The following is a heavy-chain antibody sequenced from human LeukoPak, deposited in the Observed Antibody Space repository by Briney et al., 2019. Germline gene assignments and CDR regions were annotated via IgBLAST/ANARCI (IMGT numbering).Heavy chain of an antibody. CDR1: GGAISSYY. V-gene: IGHV4-59*01. D-gene: IGHD3-22*01. Sequence: SETLSLTYTVSGGAISSYYWSWIRQPPGRGLEWIGYIYYSGSTNYNPSLKSRVTMSADTSTNQFSLKLSSVTAADTAVYYCARESYDSSGYYPDYWGQGTLVTVSS. J-gene: IGHJ4*02. CDR3: ARESYDSSGYYPDY. CDR2: IYYSGST.